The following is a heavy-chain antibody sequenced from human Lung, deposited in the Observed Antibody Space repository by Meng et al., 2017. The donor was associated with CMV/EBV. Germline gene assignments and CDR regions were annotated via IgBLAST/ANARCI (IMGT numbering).Heavy chain of an antibody. D-gene: IGHD6-19*01. V-gene: IGHV7-4-1*02. CDR1: GYTFTRYP. J-gene: IGHJ4*02. Sequence: HVRLVQYGSELKKPGASVKVSCKASGYTFTRYPMNWVRQAPGQGLEWMGWISTNTGNPTYAQGFTGRFVFSVDTSVSTAYLQISSLKAEDTAVYYCGTLKYTSGFYGPAYWGQGALVTVSS. CDR2: ISTNTGNP. CDR3: GTLKYTSGFYGPAY.